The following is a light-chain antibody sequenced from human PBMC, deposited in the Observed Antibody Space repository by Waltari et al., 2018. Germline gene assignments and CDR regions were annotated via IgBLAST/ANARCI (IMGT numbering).Light chain of an antibody. V-gene: IGKV2-28*01. CDR3: KQNLEIPFT. Sequence: IVMTQSPPPLPVIPGKPASICCRSSKSLLHSNGNNHLHWYLQKPGRYPQLLIYLGSNRASGVPDRFSGSGSGTDFTLKISSVEAEDVGIYYCKQNLEIPFTFGPGTKVDIK. CDR2: LGS. J-gene: IGKJ3*01. CDR1: KSLLHSNGNNH.